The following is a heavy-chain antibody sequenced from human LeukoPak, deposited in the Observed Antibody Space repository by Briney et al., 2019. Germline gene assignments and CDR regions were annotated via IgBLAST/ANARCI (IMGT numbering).Heavy chain of an antibody. CDR2: ISSSSSTI. D-gene: IGHD2-2*01. Sequence: GGSLRLSCAASGFTFSSYSMNWVRQAPGKGLEWVSYISSSSSTIYYADSVKGRFTISEDNSKNTLYLQMNSLRVEDTAVYFCARGPSRYYFDYWGQGTLVTVSS. J-gene: IGHJ4*02. CDR1: GFTFSSYS. V-gene: IGHV3-48*01. CDR3: ARGPSRYYFDY.